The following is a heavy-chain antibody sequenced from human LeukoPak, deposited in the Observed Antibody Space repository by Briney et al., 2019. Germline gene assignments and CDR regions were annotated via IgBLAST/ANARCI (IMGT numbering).Heavy chain of an antibody. CDR3: ARAYDYVWGSYRYCSFEY. CDR2: ISAYNGNT. D-gene: IGHD3-16*02. V-gene: IGHV1-18*01. CDR1: GYTFTSYG. J-gene: IGHJ4*02. Sequence: ASVKVSCKASGYTFTSYGISWVRQAPGQGLEWMGWISAYNGNTNNAQKLQGRVTMTTDTSTSTAYMELRSLRSDDTAVYYCARAYDYVWGSYRYCSFEYWGQGTLVTVSS.